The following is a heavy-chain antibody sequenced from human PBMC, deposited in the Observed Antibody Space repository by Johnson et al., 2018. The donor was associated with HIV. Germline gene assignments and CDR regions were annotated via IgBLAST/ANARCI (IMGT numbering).Heavy chain of an antibody. J-gene: IGHJ3*02. CDR1: GFSVSSNY. Sequence: EVQLVESGGGLIQPGGSLRLSCAASGFSVSSNYMSWVRQAPGKGLEWVSVIYSGGTTYYADSVKGRFTISRDKSNNTLDRQMNSLGAEDTAVYYRARTAMTPVTSSPDAFDIWGQGTMVTVSS. CDR3: ARTAMTPVTSSPDAFDI. CDR2: IYSGGTT. D-gene: IGHD4-17*01. V-gene: IGHV3-53*01.